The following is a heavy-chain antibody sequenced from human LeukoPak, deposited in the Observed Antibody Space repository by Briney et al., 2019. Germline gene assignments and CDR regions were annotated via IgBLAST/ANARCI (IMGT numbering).Heavy chain of an antibody. D-gene: IGHD5-18*01. CDR2: IYYSGST. Sequence: PSETPSLTCTVSGGSISSYYWSWIRQPPGKGLEWIGYIYYSGSTNYNPSLKSRVTISVDTSKNQFSLKLSSVTAADTAVYYCARGLEPTGDSYGYLNWFDPWGQGTLVTVSS. CDR1: GGSISSYY. J-gene: IGHJ5*02. CDR3: ARGLEPTGDSYGYLNWFDP. V-gene: IGHV4-59*01.